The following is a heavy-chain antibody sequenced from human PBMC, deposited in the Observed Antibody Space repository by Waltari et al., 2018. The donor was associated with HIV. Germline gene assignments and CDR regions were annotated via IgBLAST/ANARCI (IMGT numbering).Heavy chain of an antibody. D-gene: IGHD3-3*01. Sequence: QLVQSGAEVKQSGASVRISCKASGYPFTNSDINWLRQATGQGLEWMGWMNPSTGNAGYAHNFQGRVTMTRDIPINTAYMELSGLTSHDTAVYYCSTSRPGAMFGDAWGQGTLVTVSS. V-gene: IGHV1-8*01. CDR2: MNPSTGNA. J-gene: IGHJ5*02. CDR3: STSRPGAMFGDA. CDR1: GYPFTNSD.